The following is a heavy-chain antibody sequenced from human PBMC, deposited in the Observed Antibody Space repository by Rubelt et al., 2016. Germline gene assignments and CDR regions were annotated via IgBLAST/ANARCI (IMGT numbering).Heavy chain of an antibody. CDR1: GDSVSSRNYY. J-gene: IGHJ5*02. CDR3: ARDRDTMVRGVIIPYWFDP. Sequence: QLHLQESGSGLLKPSETLSLTCVVSGDSVSSRNYYWGWIRQPPGKELEWIGTIHYSGSPYYNPSLKSRVTISVDTSKNQFSLKLSSVPAAGTAVYYCARDRDTMVRGVIIPYWFDPWGQGTLVTVSS. V-gene: IGHV4-39*07. D-gene: IGHD3-10*01. CDR2: IHYSGSP.